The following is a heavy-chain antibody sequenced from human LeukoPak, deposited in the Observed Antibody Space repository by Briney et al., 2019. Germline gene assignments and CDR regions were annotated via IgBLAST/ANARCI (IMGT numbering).Heavy chain of an antibody. Sequence: SETLSLTCTVSGGSISSSSYYWGWIRQPPGKGLEWIGSIYYSGSTYYNPSLKSRVTISVDTSKNQFSLKLSSVTAADTAVYYCAKDFTSYKNWFDPWGQGTLVTVSS. CDR2: IYYSGST. V-gene: IGHV4-39*07. CDR1: GGSISSSSYY. D-gene: IGHD2/OR15-2a*01. CDR3: AKDFTSYKNWFDP. J-gene: IGHJ5*02.